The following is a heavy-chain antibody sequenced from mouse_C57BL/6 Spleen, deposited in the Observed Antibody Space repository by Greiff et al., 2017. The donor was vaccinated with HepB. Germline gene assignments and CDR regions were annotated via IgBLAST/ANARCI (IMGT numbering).Heavy chain of an antibody. J-gene: IGHJ4*01. Sequence: VQLQQPGAELVMPGASVKLSCKASGYTFTSYWMHWEKQRPGQGLEWIGEIDPSDSYTNYNQKFKGKSTLTVDKSSSTAYMQLSSLTSEDSAVYYCARGGLRLPYAMDYWGQGTSVTVSS. V-gene: IGHV1-69*01. CDR2: IDPSDSYT. D-gene: IGHD3-2*02. CDR3: ARGGLRLPYAMDY. CDR1: GYTFTSYW.